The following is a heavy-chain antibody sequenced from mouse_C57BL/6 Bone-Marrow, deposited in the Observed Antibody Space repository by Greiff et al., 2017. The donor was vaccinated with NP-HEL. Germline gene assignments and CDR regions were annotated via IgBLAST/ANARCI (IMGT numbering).Heavy chain of an antibody. J-gene: IGHJ1*03. D-gene: IGHD1-1*01. V-gene: IGHV2-9-1*01. Sequence: VQLVESGPGLVAPSQSLSITCTVSGFSLTSYAISWVRQPPGKGLEWLGVIWTGGGTNYNLALKYRLSISKDNSKSQVFLKMNSLQTDDTARYDCARGGTTVVAWYFDVWGTGTTVTVSS. CDR2: IWTGGGT. CDR3: ARGGTTVVAWYFDV. CDR1: GFSLTSYA.